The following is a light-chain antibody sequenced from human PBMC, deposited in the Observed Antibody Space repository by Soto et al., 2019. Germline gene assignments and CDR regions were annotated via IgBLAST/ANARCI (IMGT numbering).Light chain of an antibody. CDR1: QSVSGD. CDR3: HQYNNWPYA. V-gene: IGKV3-15*01. J-gene: IGKJ2*01. Sequence: EIVVTQSPATLSVSLGDRATLSCRASQSVSGDLAWYQQKPGQAPRLLISGASTRATDTPDRFSGSGSGTEFTLAISSLQSEDSAVYFCHQYNNWPYAFGQGTKLEI. CDR2: GAS.